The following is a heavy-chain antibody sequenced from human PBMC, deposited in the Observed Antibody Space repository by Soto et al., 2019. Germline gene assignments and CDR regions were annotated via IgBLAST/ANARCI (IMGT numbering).Heavy chain of an antibody. CDR1: GFTFSSYG. Sequence: QVQLVESGGGVVQPGRSLRLSCAASGFTFSSYGMHWVRQAPGKGLEWVAVISYDGSNKYYADSVKGRFTISRDNSKNTLYLQMNSLRAEDTAVYYCASRIDSSSWVEYFQHWGQGTLVTVSS. J-gene: IGHJ1*01. CDR3: ASRIDSSSWVEYFQH. D-gene: IGHD6-13*01. CDR2: ISYDGSNK. V-gene: IGHV3-30*03.